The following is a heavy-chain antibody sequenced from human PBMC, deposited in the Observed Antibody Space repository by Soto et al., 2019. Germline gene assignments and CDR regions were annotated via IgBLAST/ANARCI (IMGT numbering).Heavy chain of an antibody. V-gene: IGHV3-33*01. CDR3: ARERVNYYGMDV. CDR1: GFTFSSYG. Sequence: QVQLVESGGGVVQPGRSLRLSCAASGFTFSSYGMHWVRQAPGKGLEWVAVIWYDGSNKYYADSVKGRFTISRDNSKNTLYLQMNSLRAEDTAVYYCARERVNYYGMDVWGQGTTVTVSS. CDR2: IWYDGSNK. J-gene: IGHJ6*02. D-gene: IGHD6-13*01.